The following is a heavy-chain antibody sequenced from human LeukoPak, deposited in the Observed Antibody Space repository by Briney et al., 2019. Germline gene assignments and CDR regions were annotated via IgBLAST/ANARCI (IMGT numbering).Heavy chain of an antibody. CDR2: IYSGGNT. V-gene: IGHV3-66*01. CDR3: ANPYGGGNAFDY. D-gene: IGHD4-17*01. CDR1: GFSVSNNY. Sequence: GGSLRLSCAVSGFSVSNNYMSWVRQAPGKGLEWVSFIYSGGNTYYADSVKGRFTISRDNSKNTLYLQMNSLRADDTAVYYCANPYGGGNAFDYWGQGTLVTVSS. J-gene: IGHJ4*02.